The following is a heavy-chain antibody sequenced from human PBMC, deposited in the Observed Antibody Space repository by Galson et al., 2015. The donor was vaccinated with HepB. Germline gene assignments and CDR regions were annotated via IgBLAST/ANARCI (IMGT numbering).Heavy chain of an antibody. CDR2: VDPQDGET. D-gene: IGHD4-23*01. J-gene: IGHJ5*02. Sequence: VKVSCKVSGNSFIDYYIHWVQQTPGKGLEWMGFVDPQDGETLYAEKFQGRVTITADTSTDTAYMELSRLRDEDTAVYYRATDVGGSTEFDPWGQGTLVTVSS. CDR3: ATDVGGSTEFDP. V-gene: IGHV1-69-2*01. CDR1: GNSFIDYY.